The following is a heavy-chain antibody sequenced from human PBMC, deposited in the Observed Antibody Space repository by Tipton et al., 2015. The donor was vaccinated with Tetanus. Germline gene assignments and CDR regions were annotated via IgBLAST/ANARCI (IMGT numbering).Heavy chain of an antibody. CDR3: ARRSYCTSTRCFDAFDL. V-gene: IGHV4-34*01. Sequence: LRLSCAVYGGSFSNYFWRWIRQPPGKGLEWIGEISPSGNTNYNPALKSRVTISMDTSKNQISLNLTSVTAADTAVYFCARRSYCTSTRCFDAFDLWGPGTRVTVSS. CDR2: ISPSGNT. J-gene: IGHJ3*01. CDR1: GGSFSNYF. D-gene: IGHD2-8*01.